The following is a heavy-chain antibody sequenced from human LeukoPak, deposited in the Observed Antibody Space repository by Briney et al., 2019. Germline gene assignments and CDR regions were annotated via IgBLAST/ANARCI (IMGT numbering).Heavy chain of an antibody. J-gene: IGHJ4*02. D-gene: IGHD6-19*01. V-gene: IGHV5-51*01. CDR2: IYPGDSDT. CDR1: GYSFTSYW. Sequence: GESLKISCKGSGYSFTSYWIGWVRQMPGKGLEWMGIIYPGDSDTRNSPSFQGQVTISADKSISTAYLQWSSLKASDTAMYYCARLWYSSGWYVGYFDYWGQGTLVTVSS. CDR3: ARLWYSSGWYVGYFDY.